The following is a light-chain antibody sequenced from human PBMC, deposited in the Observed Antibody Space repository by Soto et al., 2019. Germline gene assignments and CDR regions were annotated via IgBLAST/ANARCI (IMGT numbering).Light chain of an antibody. J-gene: IGKJ5*01. V-gene: IGKV1-13*02. CDR1: QDIRGA. CDR2: DVS. CDR3: QQFNTYPIT. Sequence: AIQLTQSPSSLSASVGDRVTITCRASQDIRGALAWYQQKPGKPPKLLIFDVSSLQSGVPSRFSGSGSGTDFTLTISSLQPEDFATYYCQQFNTYPITFGQGTRREV.